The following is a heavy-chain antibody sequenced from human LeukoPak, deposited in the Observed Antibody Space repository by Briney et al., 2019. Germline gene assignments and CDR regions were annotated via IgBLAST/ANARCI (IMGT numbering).Heavy chain of an antibody. V-gene: IGHV1-18*01. CDR2: INAYNGNT. J-gene: IGHJ6*02. D-gene: IGHD5-18*01. Sequence: ASVKVSCKASVYTFTSYGISWVRQAPGKGLEWMGWINAYNGNTNYAQKLHGRVTMTTDTSTSTAYMEMRSLRSDDTAVYYCARDEKAWIQLYYYYYGMDVWGQGTTVTVSS. CDR3: ARDEKAWIQLYYYYYGMDV. CDR1: VYTFTSYG.